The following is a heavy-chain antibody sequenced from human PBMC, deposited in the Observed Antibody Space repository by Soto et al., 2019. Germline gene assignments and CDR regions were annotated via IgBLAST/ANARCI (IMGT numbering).Heavy chain of an antibody. V-gene: IGHV1-69*13. CDR1: GGTFSSYA. D-gene: IGHD3-9*01. Sequence: GASVKVSCKASGGTFSSYAISWVRQAPGQGLEWMGGITPIFGTANYAQKFQGRVTITADESTSTAYMELSSLRSEDTAVYYCARDRVDDILTGYLAPGYYYGMDVWGQGTTVTVSS. CDR3: ARDRVDDILTGYLAPGYYYGMDV. CDR2: ITPIFGTA. J-gene: IGHJ6*02.